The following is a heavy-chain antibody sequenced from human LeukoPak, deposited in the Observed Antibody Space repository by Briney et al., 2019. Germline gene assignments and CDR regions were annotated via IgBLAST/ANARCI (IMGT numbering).Heavy chain of an antibody. Sequence: GGSLRLSCAASGFTFSSYAMSWVRQAPGKGLEWVSAISGSGGSTYYADSVKGRFTISRDNSKNTLYLQMNSLRAEDTAVYYCAKGGDLTIFGVVEGGGYYFDYWGQGTLVTVSS. CDR3: AKGGDLTIFGVVEGGGYYFDY. CDR1: GFTFSSYA. D-gene: IGHD3-3*01. V-gene: IGHV3-23*01. CDR2: ISGSGGST. J-gene: IGHJ4*02.